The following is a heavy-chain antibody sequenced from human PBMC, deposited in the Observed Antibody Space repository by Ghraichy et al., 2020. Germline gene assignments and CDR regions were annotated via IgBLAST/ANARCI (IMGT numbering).Heavy chain of an antibody. CDR1: GFTFSSYW. Sequence: GESLNISCAASGFTFSSYWMHWVRQAPGKGLVWVSRINSDGSSTSYADSVKGRFTISRDNAKNTLYLQMNSLRAEDTAVYYCARDVVVVPAAHARQLDYYYYYGMDVWGQGTTVTVSS. CDR3: ARDVVVVPAAHARQLDYYYYYGMDV. CDR2: INSDGSST. D-gene: IGHD2-2*01. J-gene: IGHJ6*02. V-gene: IGHV3-74*01.